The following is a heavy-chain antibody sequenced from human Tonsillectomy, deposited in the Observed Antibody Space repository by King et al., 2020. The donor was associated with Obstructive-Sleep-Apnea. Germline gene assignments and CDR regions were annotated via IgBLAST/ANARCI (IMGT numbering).Heavy chain of an antibody. CDR2: IYPGDSDT. CDR3: ARRVAAAGSNLYYFDY. J-gene: IGHJ4*02. V-gene: IGHV5-51*01. D-gene: IGHD6-13*01. CDR1: GYSFTSYW. Sequence: QLVQSGAEVKKPGESLKISCKGSGYSFTSYWIGWVRQMPGKGLEWMGIIYPGDSDTRYSPSFQGQVTISADKSISTAYLQWSSLKASDTALYYCARRVAAAGSNLYYFDYWGQGTLVTVSS.